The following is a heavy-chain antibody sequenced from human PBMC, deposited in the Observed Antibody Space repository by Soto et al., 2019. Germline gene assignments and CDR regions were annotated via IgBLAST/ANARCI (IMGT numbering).Heavy chain of an antibody. J-gene: IGHJ4*02. Sequence: QVQLVESGGGVVQPGRSLRLSCAASGFPFTSYGMHWVREGPDKGLEWVAIISYDGSDKYYADSVKGRFTISRDNSKNTLYLQMNSLRAEDTAVYYCAKDGDSHLGRFDYWGQGTLVTVSS. CDR2: ISYDGSDK. CDR3: AKDGDSHLGRFDY. CDR1: GFPFTSYG. D-gene: IGHD2-21*01. V-gene: IGHV3-30*18.